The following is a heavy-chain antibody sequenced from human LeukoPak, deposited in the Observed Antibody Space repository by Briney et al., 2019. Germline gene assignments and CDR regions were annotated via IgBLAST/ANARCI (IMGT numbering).Heavy chain of an antibody. D-gene: IGHD3-10*01. CDR1: GFTFSSYG. V-gene: IGHV3-33*01. J-gene: IGHJ4*02. Sequence: GGSLRLSCAASGFTFSSYGMHWVRQAPGKGLEWVAIIWSDGSNKYYADSVKGRFTISRDNSKNTLYLQMNSLGAEDTAVYYCARGYGSGSYPNDYWGQGTLVTVSS. CDR3: ARGYGSGSYPNDY. CDR2: IWSDGSNK.